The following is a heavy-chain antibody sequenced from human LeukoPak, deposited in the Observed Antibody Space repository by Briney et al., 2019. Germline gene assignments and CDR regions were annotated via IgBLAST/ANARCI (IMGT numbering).Heavy chain of an antibody. CDR3: ASGQLRIAAAGTQGLPTH. Sequence: SVKVSCKASGYTFTSYYMNWVQQAPGQGLEWIGIINPSGGSASYAQEFQGRVTMTRDTSTSTVYMELSSLKSEDTAVYYCASGQLRIAAAGTQGLPTHWGQGTLVTVSS. D-gene: IGHD6-13*01. J-gene: IGHJ4*02. V-gene: IGHV1-46*01. CDR2: INPSGGSA. CDR1: GYTFTSYY.